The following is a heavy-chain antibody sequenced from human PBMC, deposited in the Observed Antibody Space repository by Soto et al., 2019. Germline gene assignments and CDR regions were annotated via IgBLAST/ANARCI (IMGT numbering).Heavy chain of an antibody. V-gene: IGHV3-30-3*01. CDR3: ARPLWRDDYNGGYFDI. J-gene: IGHJ2*01. D-gene: IGHD4-4*01. CDR1: GFTFSSYA. CDR2: IAYDGSNK. Sequence: QVQLVESGGVVVQPGRSLRLSCAASGFTFSSYAMHWVRQAPGKGLEWVAVIAYDGSNKYYADSVKGRCTISRDNSKNTLYLQMSSLRTEDTAVYYCARPLWRDDYNGGYFDIWARRTLVTVSS.